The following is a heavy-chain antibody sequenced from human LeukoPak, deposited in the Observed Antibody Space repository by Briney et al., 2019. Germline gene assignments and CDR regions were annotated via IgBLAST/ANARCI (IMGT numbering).Heavy chain of an antibody. D-gene: IGHD6-19*01. V-gene: IGHV1-8*03. J-gene: IGHJ4*02. CDR2: MNPNSGHT. CDR3: ARNVAGTGDFAY. Sequence: ASVKVSCKASGYTFTSYDINWVRQATGQGLEWMGWMNPNSGHTGSAQKFQGRVTITRDTSISTVYMELSSLRSEDTAVYYCARNVAGTGDFAYWGQGTLVTVSS. CDR1: GYTFTSYD.